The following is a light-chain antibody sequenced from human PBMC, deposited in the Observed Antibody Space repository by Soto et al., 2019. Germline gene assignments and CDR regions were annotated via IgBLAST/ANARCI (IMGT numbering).Light chain of an antibody. Sequence: DIQMNQAPSTLTGSVGDRVNTTRRASQTISSWLAWYQQKPGKAHKLLIYAASSLQSGVPSRFSGSGSGTDFTLTISSLQPEDLATYYCQQSSSTPTITFGQGTRLDIK. CDR3: QQSSSTPTIT. CDR2: AAS. J-gene: IGKJ5*01. CDR1: QTISSW. V-gene: IGKV1-39*01.